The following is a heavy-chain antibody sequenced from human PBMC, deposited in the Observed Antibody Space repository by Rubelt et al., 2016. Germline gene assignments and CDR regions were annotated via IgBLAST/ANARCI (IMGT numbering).Heavy chain of an antibody. CDR2: IDPSDSYT. Sequence: KPGESLRISCKGFGYSFTSYWINWVRQMPGKGLEWMGRIDPSDSYTNYSPSFQGHVTISADKSIRTAYLQWSSLKASDTAMYYCARQEIAVAGWIQDYWGQGTLVTVSS. CDR3: ARQEIAVAGWIQDY. V-gene: IGHV5-10-1*01. J-gene: IGHJ4*02. CDR1: GYSFTSYW. D-gene: IGHD6-19*01.